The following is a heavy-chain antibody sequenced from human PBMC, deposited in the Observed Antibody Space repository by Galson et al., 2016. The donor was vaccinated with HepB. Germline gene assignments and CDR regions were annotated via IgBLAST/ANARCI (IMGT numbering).Heavy chain of an antibody. CDR3: ARDLPDDSVEYFDVFDL. Sequence: SLRLSCAASGFNFSDYYMNWIRQAPGKGLEWVSYVSRSGDSKLYADSVRGRFTISRDNVKKSLCLQMTNLRPEDTAVYYCARDLPDDSVEYFDVFDLWGQGTMVTVSS. J-gene: IGHJ3*01. CDR1: GFNFSDYY. D-gene: IGHD4-17*01. V-gene: IGHV3-11*01. CDR2: VSRSGDSK.